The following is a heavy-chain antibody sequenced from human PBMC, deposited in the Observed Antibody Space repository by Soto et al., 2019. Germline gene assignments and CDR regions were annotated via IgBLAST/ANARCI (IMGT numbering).Heavy chain of an antibody. V-gene: IGHV3-66*01. CDR1: GFTVGNNY. Sequence: TGGSLRLSCAASGFTVGNNYMSWVRQAPGKGLEWVPLIYSDGKTRYADSVQGRFTISRDNSKNTLYLQMNSLRAEDTAVYYCATRRTVAPYWGQGTLVTVSS. CDR3: ATRRTVAPY. D-gene: IGHD2-2*01. J-gene: IGHJ4*02. CDR2: IYSDGKT.